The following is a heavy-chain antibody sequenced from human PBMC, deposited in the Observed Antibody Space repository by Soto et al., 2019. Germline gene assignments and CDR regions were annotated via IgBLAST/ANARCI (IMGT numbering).Heavy chain of an antibody. CDR1: GYTFTNYA. J-gene: IGHJ4*02. CDR3: ARQVDLRLRPRLDY. D-gene: IGHD2-15*01. CDR2: INADIGNT. V-gene: IGHV1-3*01. Sequence: QVQLVQSGAEVKKPGASVKVSCKTSGYTFTNYAMHWVRQAPGQSLEWMGWINADIGNTKYSQKFQGRVTITRDTYASTAYMELSSLRSEDTAVYCCARQVDLRLRPRLDYWGQGSMVTVSS.